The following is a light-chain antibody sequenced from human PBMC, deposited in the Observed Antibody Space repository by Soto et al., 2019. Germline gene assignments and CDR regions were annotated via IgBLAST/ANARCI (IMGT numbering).Light chain of an antibody. CDR2: DAS. CDR1: QSVSSY. J-gene: IGKJ2*01. CDR3: QQRSNWPPGMYT. V-gene: IGKV3-11*01. Sequence: EIVLTQSPATLSLSPGERATLSCRASQSVSSYLAWYQQKPGQAPRLLIYDASNRATGIPARFSGSGAGTDFTVTISSLEPEDFAVYYCQQRSNWPPGMYTFGQGTKLEIK.